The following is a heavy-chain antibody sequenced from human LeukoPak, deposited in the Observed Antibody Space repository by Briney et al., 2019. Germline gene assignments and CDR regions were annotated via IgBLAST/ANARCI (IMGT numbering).Heavy chain of an antibody. Sequence: ASVKVSCKVSGYTLTQLSVYWVRHTPGKGLEWMGGFNPEVGETIYAQNFQGRVTMTEDTSTDTAYMELSSLRFDDTAVYYCASRVINIRDYIDVWGKGTTVTVSS. D-gene: IGHD2-21*01. CDR1: GYTLTQLS. J-gene: IGHJ6*03. V-gene: IGHV1-24*01. CDR3: ASRVINIRDYIDV. CDR2: FNPEVGET.